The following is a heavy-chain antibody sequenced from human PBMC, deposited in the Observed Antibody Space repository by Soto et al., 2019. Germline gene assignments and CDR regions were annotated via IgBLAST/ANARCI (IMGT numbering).Heavy chain of an antibody. V-gene: IGHV3-30*03. Sequence: QVQLVESGGGVVQPGRSLRLSCAASGFPFTSYGMHWVREGPDKGLEWVAIISYDGSDKYYADSVKGRFTISRDNSKSTLYLQMNSLTHEDTALYYCVGGQYYFDCRGQGTLVIVSS. CDR3: VGGQYYFDC. CDR1: GFPFTSYG. CDR2: ISYDGSDK. D-gene: IGHD3-10*01. J-gene: IGHJ4*02.